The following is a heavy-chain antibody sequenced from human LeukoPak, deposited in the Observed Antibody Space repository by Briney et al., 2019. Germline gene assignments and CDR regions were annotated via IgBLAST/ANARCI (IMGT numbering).Heavy chain of an antibody. D-gene: IGHD1-20*01. V-gene: IGHV2-5*02. Sequence: SGPTLVKPTQTLTLTCTFSGFSLSTSGVGVGWIRQPPGKALEWLALIYWDDDKRYSPSLKSRLTITKDTSKNQVVLTMTNMDPVDTATYYCAHAICLYNWNPFSGTDWGYFDLWGRGTLVTVSS. CDR1: GFSLSTSGVG. CDR2: IYWDDDK. CDR3: AHAICLYNWNPFSGTDWGYFDL. J-gene: IGHJ2*01.